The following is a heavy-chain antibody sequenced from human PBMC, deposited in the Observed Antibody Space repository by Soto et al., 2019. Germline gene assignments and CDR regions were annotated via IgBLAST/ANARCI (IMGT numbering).Heavy chain of an antibody. D-gene: IGHD4-17*01. CDR2: IWYDGSNK. Sequence: QVQLVESGGGVVQPGRSLRLSCAASGFTFSSYGMHWVRQAPGKGLEWVAVIWYDGSNKYYADSVKGRFTISRDNSKNTLYLQMNSLRAEDTAVYYCARWTTVTSYYGMDVCGQGTTVTVS. J-gene: IGHJ6*02. V-gene: IGHV3-33*01. CDR3: ARWTTVTSYYGMDV. CDR1: GFTFSSYG.